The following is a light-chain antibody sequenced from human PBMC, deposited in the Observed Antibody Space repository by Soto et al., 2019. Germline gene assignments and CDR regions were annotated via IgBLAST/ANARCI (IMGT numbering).Light chain of an antibody. V-gene: IGKV3-11*01. Sequence: EIVLTQSPATLSLSPGERANLSCRASQSVDTYLAWHQQKPGQAPRLLLYDASTRANGIPASFSGSGAGTGFTLTISSLEPEDLAVYYCHRRSSWPLTFGGGTKVEIK. CDR3: HRRSSWPLT. CDR2: DAS. CDR1: QSVDTY. J-gene: IGKJ4*01.